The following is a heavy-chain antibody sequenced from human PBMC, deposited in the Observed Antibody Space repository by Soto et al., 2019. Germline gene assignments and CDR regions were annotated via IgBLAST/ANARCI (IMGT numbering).Heavy chain of an antibody. J-gene: IGHJ5*02. CDR3: ARPLYGGNSDRCFDP. CDR2: IIPIFGIA. CDR1: GGTFSSYA. Sequence: QVQLVQSGAEVKKPGSSVKVSCKASGGTFSSYAISWVRQAPGQGLEWMGGIIPIFGIANYAQKFQGRVTITAAESTSTAYKELISMISEDTAVYYCARPLYGGNSDRCFDPWGQGTLVTVSS. D-gene: IGHD4-17*01. V-gene: IGHV1-69*12.